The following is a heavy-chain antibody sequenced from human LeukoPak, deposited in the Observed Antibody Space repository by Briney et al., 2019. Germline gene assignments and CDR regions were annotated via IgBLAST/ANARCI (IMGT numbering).Heavy chain of an antibody. Sequence: GASVKVSCKASGYTFTGYYIYWVRQDPAQGLEWMGWINPNSGGTNYAQKFQGRVTMTREMSISTAYMELSRLRSDDTAVYYCARGQQLASNWGQGTLVTVSS. CDR1: GYTFTGYY. J-gene: IGHJ4*02. CDR3: ARGQQLASN. D-gene: IGHD6-13*01. CDR2: INPNSGGT. V-gene: IGHV1-2*02.